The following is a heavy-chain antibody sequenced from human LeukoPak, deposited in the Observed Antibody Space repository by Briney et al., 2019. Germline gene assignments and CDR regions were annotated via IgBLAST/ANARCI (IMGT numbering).Heavy chain of an antibody. CDR2: ISGSGAGT. Sequence: AGGSLRLSCAASGFTFSSYAMSWVRQAPGKGLEWVSTISGSGAGTYYPDSVKGRFTISRDNSKNTLYLQMNSLRAEDTALYYCAKGRLPVAATLDYWGQGTLVTVSS. CDR1: GFTFSSYA. J-gene: IGHJ4*02. D-gene: IGHD6-19*01. V-gene: IGHV3-23*01. CDR3: AKGRLPVAATLDY.